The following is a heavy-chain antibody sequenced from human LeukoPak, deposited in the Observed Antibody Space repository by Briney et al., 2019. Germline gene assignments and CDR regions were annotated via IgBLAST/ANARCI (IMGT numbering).Heavy chain of an antibody. CDR1: GGSSSGYY. V-gene: IGHV4-34*01. CDR2: INHSGST. J-gene: IGHJ5*02. D-gene: IGHD2-15*01. Sequence: SETLSLTCAVYGGSSSGYYWSWIRQPPGKGLEWIGEINHSGSTNYNPSLKSRVTISVDTSKNQFSLKLSSVTAADTAVYYCARHTRIVVVVAATRTQRRNWFDPWGQGTLVTVSS. CDR3: ARHTRIVVVVAATRTQRRNWFDP.